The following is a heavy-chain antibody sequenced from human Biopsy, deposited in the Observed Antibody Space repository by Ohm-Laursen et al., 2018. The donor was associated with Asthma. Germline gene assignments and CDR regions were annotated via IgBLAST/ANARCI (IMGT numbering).Heavy chain of an antibody. CDR1: GGSISSGAYF. J-gene: IGHJ5*01. CDR2: INYSGTT. V-gene: IGHV4-31*01. CDR3: ARDLAGHCTGASCDGFDS. Sequence: SQTLSLTWSVSGGSISSGAYFWSWARQHPGKGLEWIGYINYSGTTYYNTSLKSPVNIAVETSMNQFSLTLTSVTAADTARYYFARDLAGHCTGASCDGFDSWGQGAQVTVSS. D-gene: IGHD2-2*01.